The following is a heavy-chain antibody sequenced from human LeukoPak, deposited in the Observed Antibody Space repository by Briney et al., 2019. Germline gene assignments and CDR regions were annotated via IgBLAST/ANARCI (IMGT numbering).Heavy chain of an antibody. V-gene: IGHV3-9*01. CDR3: AKGRDKYQLLSKNWLDP. CDR2: ISWNSGSI. D-gene: IGHD2-2*01. Sequence: GGSLRLSCAASGFTFDDYAMHWVRQAPGKGLEWVSGISWNSGSIGYADSVKGRFTISRDNAKNSLYLQMNSLRAEDTALYYCAKGRDKYQLLSKNWLDPWGQGTLVTVSS. J-gene: IGHJ5*02. CDR1: GFTFDDYA.